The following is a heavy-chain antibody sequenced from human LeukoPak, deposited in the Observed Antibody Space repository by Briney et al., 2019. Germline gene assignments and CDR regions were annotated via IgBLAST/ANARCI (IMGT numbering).Heavy chain of an antibody. D-gene: IGHD6-13*01. Sequence: SETLSLTCTVSGGSISSYYWSWIRQPPGKGLEWIGYIYNDGSTNYSPSLRSRVAISVDTTKNQVSLKLTSLTAADTAVYYCAGDRYSSIWSYYWGQGTLVTVSS. J-gene: IGHJ4*02. V-gene: IGHV4-59*03. CDR1: GGSISSYY. CDR2: IYNDGST. CDR3: AGDRYSSIWSYY.